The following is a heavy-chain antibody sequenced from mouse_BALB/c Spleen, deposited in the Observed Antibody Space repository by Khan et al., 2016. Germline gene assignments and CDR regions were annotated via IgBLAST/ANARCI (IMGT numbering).Heavy chain of an antibody. V-gene: IGHV3-8*02. Sequence: EVQLQESGPSLVKPSQTLSLTCSVTGDSITSGYWNWIRKFPGNKLEYMGSISYSGSTYYNPSLISRISITRDTSKNQHYLPLNSVTTEDTDTYYCARREFAYWSQGTLVTVSA. J-gene: IGHJ3*01. CDR3: ARREFAY. CDR1: GDSITSGY. CDR2: ISYSGST.